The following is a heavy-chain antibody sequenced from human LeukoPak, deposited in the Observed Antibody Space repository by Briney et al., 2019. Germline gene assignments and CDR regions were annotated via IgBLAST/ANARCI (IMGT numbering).Heavy chain of an antibody. V-gene: IGHV3-48*02. CDR2: ISGSSTTI. D-gene: IGHD3-10*01. CDR1: GFTFSTYG. CDR3: ARARGFDI. J-gene: IGHJ3*02. Sequence: AGGSLRLSCAASGFTFSTYGMNWVRQAPGEGLEWVSSISGSSTTIYYADSVRGRFTISRDNAKNSLYLQMNSLRDEDTAVYYCARARGFDIWGQGTMVTVSS.